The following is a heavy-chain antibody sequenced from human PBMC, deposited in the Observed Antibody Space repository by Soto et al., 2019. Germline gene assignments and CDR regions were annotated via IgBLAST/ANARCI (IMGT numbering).Heavy chain of an antibody. Sequence: QVQLVESGGGVVQPGRSLKLSCAASGFTFSNYAIHWVRQAPGKGLEWVAVIASDGKDKRYADSVKGRFTISRDNSKNPVYLQVTSLRGEDTAVYYCAYGGAIGAGDYFFDFWGQGGLVTVSS. V-gene: IGHV3-30*03. CDR1: GFTFSNYA. CDR2: IASDGKDK. CDR3: AYGGAIGAGDYFFDF. J-gene: IGHJ4*02. D-gene: IGHD6-25*01.